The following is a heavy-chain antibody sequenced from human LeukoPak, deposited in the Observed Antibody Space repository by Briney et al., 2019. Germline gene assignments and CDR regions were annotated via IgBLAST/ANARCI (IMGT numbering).Heavy chain of an antibody. CDR2: INAGNGNT. D-gene: IGHD4-17*01. CDR3: ARSVTTYGFDAFDI. J-gene: IGHJ3*02. CDR1: GYTFTSYA. V-gene: IGHV1-3*01. Sequence: ASVKVSCKASGYTFTSYAMHWVRQAPGQRLEWMGWINAGNGNTKYSQKFQGRVTITRDTSASTAYMELSSLRSEDTAVYYCARSVTTYGFDAFDIWGQGTMVTVSS.